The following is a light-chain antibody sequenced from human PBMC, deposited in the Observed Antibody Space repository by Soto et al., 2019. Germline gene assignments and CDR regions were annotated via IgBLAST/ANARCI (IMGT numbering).Light chain of an antibody. Sequence: QPVLTQPLSASGTPGQRVTISCSGSRSSIGSNTVNWYQHLPGSAPKLLIYSNNHRPSGVPDRFSASKAGASASLAISGLQSEDEGDYYCAAWDASLGGFYVFGSGTKLTVL. J-gene: IGLJ1*01. CDR2: SNN. V-gene: IGLV1-44*01. CDR1: RSSIGSNT. CDR3: AAWDASLGGFYV.